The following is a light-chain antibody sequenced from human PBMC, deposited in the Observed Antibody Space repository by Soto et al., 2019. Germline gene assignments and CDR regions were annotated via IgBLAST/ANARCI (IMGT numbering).Light chain of an antibody. V-gene: IGLV1-44*01. CDR3: AAWDDSLNGWV. J-gene: IGLJ3*02. CDR1: NSNIGRNT. CDR2: NND. Sequence: QSVVTQAPSASGTPGQRVTISCSGSNSNIGRNTVSWYQQVPGTAPKVLIYNNDQRPSGVPDRLSGSKSGTSASLAIGGLLSEDEADYYCAAWDDSLNGWVFGGGTKVTVL.